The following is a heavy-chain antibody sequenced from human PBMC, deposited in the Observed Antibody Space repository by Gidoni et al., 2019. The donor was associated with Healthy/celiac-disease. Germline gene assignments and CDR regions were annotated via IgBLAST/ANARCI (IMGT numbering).Heavy chain of an antibody. CDR3: AREVGHDSSAPYFDY. CDR2: IYYSGST. Sequence: QVQLQESGPGLVKPSQTLSLTCTVPGGPISSGGYYWSWIRQHPGKGLEWIGYIYYSGSTYYNPSLKSRVTISVDTSKNQFSLKLSSVTAADTAVYYCAREVGHDSSAPYFDYWGQGTLVTVSS. J-gene: IGHJ4*02. CDR1: GGPISSGGYY. D-gene: IGHD3-22*01. V-gene: IGHV4-31*03.